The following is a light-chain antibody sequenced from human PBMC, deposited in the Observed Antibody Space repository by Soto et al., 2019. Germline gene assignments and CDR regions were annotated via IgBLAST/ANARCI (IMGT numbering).Light chain of an antibody. CDR3: QSFDSSLSALV. CDR1: SSNIGAAYD. Sequence: QAVVTQPPSVSGAPGQRVTVSCTGSSSNIGAAYDVHWYQHLPGTAPKLLIYGNSNRPSGVPDRFSGSKSGTSASLAITGLQAEDEADYYCQSFDSSLSALVFGGGTKLTVL. V-gene: IGLV1-40*01. CDR2: GNS. J-gene: IGLJ2*01.